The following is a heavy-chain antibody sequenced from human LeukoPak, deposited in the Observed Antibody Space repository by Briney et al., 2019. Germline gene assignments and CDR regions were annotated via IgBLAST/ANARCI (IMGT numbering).Heavy chain of an antibody. Sequence: ASVKVSCKASGYTFTSYGINWVRQAPGQGLEWMGWISAYNGNTNYAQKFQGRVTMTRDTSISTAYMELSRLRSDDTAVYYCARWTTVTRAFDYWGQGTLVTVSS. CDR2: ISAYNGNT. CDR3: ARWTTVTRAFDY. CDR1: GYTFTSYG. V-gene: IGHV1-18*01. D-gene: IGHD4-17*01. J-gene: IGHJ4*02.